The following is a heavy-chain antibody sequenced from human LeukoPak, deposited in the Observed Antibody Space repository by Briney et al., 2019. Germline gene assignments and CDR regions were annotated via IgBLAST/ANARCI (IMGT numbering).Heavy chain of an antibody. CDR1: GGSFSGYY. V-gene: IGHV4-59*08. CDR3: ARLYCSSTSCLDAFDI. CDR2: IYYSGST. D-gene: IGHD2-2*01. Sequence: SETLSLTCAVYGGSFSGYYWSWIRQPPGKGLEWIGYIYYSGSTNYNPSLKSRVIISVDTSKNQFSLKLSSVTAADTAVYYCARLYCSSTSCLDAFDIWGQGTMVTVSS. J-gene: IGHJ3*02.